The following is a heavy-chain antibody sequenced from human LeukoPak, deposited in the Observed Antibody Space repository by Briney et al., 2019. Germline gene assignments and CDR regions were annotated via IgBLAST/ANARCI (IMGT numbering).Heavy chain of an antibody. V-gene: IGHV3-30*02. CDR3: AKSSITMIRGIIAPDY. D-gene: IGHD3-10*01. J-gene: IGHJ4*02. CDR2: IRYDGTTK. CDR1: GLNFKTYG. Sequence: GGSLRLACAASGLNFKTYGMDWVRQAPVKGLEWVACIRYDGTTKYYADSVKGRFTISRDNSKNTMFLQMNSLRPEDTATYYCAKSSITMIRGIIAPDYWGQGTLVTVSS.